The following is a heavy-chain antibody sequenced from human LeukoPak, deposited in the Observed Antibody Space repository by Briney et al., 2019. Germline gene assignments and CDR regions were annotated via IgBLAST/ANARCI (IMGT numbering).Heavy chain of an antibody. J-gene: IGHJ4*02. CDR2: ISGDGGST. CDR1: GFTFDDYA. V-gene: IGHV3-43*02. Sequence: GGSLRLSCAASGFTFDDYAMHWVRQAPEKGLEWVSLISGDGGSTYYADSVKGRFTISRDNSKNSLYLQMNSLRTEDTALYYCAKDIEGYDFWSGYPKNFDYWGQGTLVTVSS. CDR3: AKDIEGYDFWSGYPKNFDY. D-gene: IGHD3-3*01.